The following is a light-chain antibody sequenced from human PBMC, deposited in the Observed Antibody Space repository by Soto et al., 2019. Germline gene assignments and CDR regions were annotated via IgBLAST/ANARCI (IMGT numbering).Light chain of an antibody. Sequence: QSVLTQPPSASGSPRQSVTISCTGTSSDVGGYNYVSWYQQHPGKAPKLMIYEVSKRPSGVPDRFSGSKSGNTASLTVSGLQAEDEADYYCSSYAGSNNLVVFGGGTKVTVL. J-gene: IGLJ2*01. CDR2: EVS. V-gene: IGLV2-8*01. CDR3: SSYAGSNNLVV. CDR1: SSDVGGYNY.